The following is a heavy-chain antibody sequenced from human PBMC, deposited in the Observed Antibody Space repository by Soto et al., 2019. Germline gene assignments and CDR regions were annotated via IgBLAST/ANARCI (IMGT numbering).Heavy chain of an antibody. CDR3: AIDWSVVIGAYNWFDP. Sequence: QVQLVQSGAVVKKPGSSVKVSCKSSGGTFSSYAISWVRQAPGQGLEWLGGIIPIFGTANYAQKFQGRVTITADESTSTAYMELSSLGSEDTAVYYCAIDWSVVIGAYNWFDPWGQGTLVTVAS. D-gene: IGHD3-22*01. J-gene: IGHJ5*02. V-gene: IGHV1-69*01. CDR1: GGTFSSYA. CDR2: IIPIFGTA.